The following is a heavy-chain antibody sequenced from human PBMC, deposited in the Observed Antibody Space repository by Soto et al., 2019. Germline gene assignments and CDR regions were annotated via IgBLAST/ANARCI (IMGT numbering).Heavy chain of an antibody. CDR3: ARVTLKAGNWFDP. Sequence: ASVKVSCKASGYTFTDYFIHWVRQAPGQGFEWMGWINPNSRGTNYAPKFQGRVTMTRDTSNSTAYMELKGLRSDDTAVYYCARVTLKAGNWFDPWGQGTLVTVSS. CDR1: GYTFTDYF. V-gene: IGHV1-2*02. J-gene: IGHJ5*02. CDR2: INPNSRGT.